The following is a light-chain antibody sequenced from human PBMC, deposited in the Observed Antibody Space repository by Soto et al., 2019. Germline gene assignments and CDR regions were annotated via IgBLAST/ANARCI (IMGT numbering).Light chain of an antibody. CDR3: QQYGSSPPYT. CDR2: GAS. J-gene: IGKJ2*01. V-gene: IGKV3-20*01. Sequence: EIVLTQSPGTRSLSPGERATLSCRASQSVSSSYLAWYQQKPGQAPRPLIYGASSRATGIPDRFSGSGSGTDFTLTISRLEPEDFAVYYCQQYGSSPPYTFGQGTKLEIK. CDR1: QSVSSSY.